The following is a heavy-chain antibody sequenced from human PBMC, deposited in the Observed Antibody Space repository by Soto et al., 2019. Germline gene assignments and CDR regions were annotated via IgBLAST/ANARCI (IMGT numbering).Heavy chain of an antibody. CDR2: IYYSGST. D-gene: IGHD5-18*01. V-gene: IGHV4-30-4*01. J-gene: IGHJ4*02. CDR3: ARAPGYSYGYFDY. Sequence: SETLSLTCTVSGGSISSGGYYWSWISQPPGEGLEWIGYIYYSGSTYYNPSLKSRVTISVDTSKNQFSLKLSSVTAADTAVYYCARAPGYSYGYFDYRRQGTPVTVS. CDR1: GGSISSGGYY.